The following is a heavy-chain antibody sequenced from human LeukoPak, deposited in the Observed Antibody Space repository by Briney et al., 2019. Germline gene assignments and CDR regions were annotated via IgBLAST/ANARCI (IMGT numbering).Heavy chain of an antibody. CDR1: GYTFTSYY. V-gene: IGHV1-46*01. Sequence: GASVKVSCKASGYTFTSYYMHWVRQAPGQGLEWMGIINPSGGSTSYAQKFQGRVTMTRDTSTSTVYMELSSLRSEDTAAYYCARDLMIVVRPKYYFDYWGQGTLVTVSS. D-gene: IGHD3-22*01. CDR3: ARDLMIVVRPKYYFDY. J-gene: IGHJ4*02. CDR2: INPSGGST.